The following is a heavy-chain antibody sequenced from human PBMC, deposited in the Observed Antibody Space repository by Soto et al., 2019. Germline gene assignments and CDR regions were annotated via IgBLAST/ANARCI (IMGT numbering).Heavy chain of an antibody. V-gene: IGHV5-10-1*01. CDR3: ARHYGGNSGTHYYYYGMDV. CDR1: GYSFTSYW. D-gene: IGHD4-17*01. CDR2: IDPSDSYT. J-gene: IGHJ6*02. Sequence: GESLKISCKGSGYSFTSYWISWVRQMPGKGLEWMGRIDPSDSYTNYSPSFQGHVTISADKSISTAYLQWSSLKASDIAMYYCARHYGGNSGTHYYYYGMDVWGQGTTVTVSS.